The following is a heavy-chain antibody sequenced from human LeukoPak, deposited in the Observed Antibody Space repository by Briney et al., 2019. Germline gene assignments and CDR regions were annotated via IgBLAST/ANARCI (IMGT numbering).Heavy chain of an antibody. D-gene: IGHD3-9*01. J-gene: IGHJ4*02. V-gene: IGHV1-69*13. Sequence: SVKVSCKASGGTFSDYIISWVRQAPGQGHELMGGIIPFHGTSKRKQKFQDRVTTTADESTSTAYMEMSSLRSEDTVLYYWTAYDILTGFEYWGQGTLVTVSS. CDR1: GGTFSDYI. CDR2: IIPFHGTS. CDR3: TAYDILTGFEY.